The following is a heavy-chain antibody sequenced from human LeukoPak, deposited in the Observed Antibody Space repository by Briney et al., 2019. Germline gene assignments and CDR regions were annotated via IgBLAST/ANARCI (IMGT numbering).Heavy chain of an antibody. Sequence: SVKVSCKASGYTFAGYYMHWVRQAPGQGLEWMGWINPNSGGTNYAQKFQGRVTMTRDTSISTAYMELSRLRSDDTAVYYCVIAAAGLWFDPWGQGTLVTVSS. CDR2: INPNSGGT. D-gene: IGHD6-13*01. J-gene: IGHJ5*02. V-gene: IGHV1-2*02. CDR3: VIAAAGLWFDP. CDR1: GYTFAGYY.